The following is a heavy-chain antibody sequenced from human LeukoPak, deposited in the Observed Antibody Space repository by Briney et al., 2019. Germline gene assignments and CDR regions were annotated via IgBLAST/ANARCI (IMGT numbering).Heavy chain of an antibody. J-gene: IGHJ6*02. CDR3: AKDRVPLRITMIVVVITSGYYYGMDV. CDR1: GFTFSSYA. D-gene: IGHD3-22*01. V-gene: IGHV3-23*01. Sequence: GGSLRLSCAASGFTFSSYAMSWVRQAPGKGLEWVSAISGSGGSTYYADSVKGRFTISRDNSKNTLYLQMNSLRAEDTAVYYCAKDRVPLRITMIVVVITSGYYYGMDVWGQGTTVTVS. CDR2: ISGSGGST.